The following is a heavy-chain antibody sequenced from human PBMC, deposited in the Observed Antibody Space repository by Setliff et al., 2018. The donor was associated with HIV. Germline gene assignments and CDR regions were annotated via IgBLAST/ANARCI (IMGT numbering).Heavy chain of an antibody. CDR3: ARGLIYSSGWYRNSDAFDI. Sequence: ASVKVSCKASGYTFTSYAMNWVRQAPGQGLEWMGWINTNTGNPTYAQGFTGRFVFSLDTSVSTAYLQISSLKAEDTAVYYCARGLIYSSGWYRNSDAFDIWGQGTMVTVPS. D-gene: IGHD6-19*01. V-gene: IGHV7-4-1*02. CDR2: INTNTGNP. CDR1: GYTFTSYA. J-gene: IGHJ3*02.